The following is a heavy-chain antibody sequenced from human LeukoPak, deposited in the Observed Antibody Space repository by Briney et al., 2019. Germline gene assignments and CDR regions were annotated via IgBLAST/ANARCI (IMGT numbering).Heavy chain of an antibody. J-gene: IGHJ3*02. Sequence: SETLSLTCAVYGGSFGGYYWSWIRQPPGKGLEWIGEINHSGSTNYNPSLKSRVTISVDTSKNQFSLKLSSVTAADTAVYYCARHPRVLGSGAFDIWGQGTMVTVSS. V-gene: IGHV4-34*01. CDR2: INHSGST. CDR3: ARHPRVLGSGAFDI. D-gene: IGHD3-3*02. CDR1: GGSFGGYY.